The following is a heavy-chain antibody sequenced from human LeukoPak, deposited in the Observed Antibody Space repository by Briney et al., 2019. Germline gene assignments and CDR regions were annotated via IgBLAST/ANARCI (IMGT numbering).Heavy chain of an antibody. V-gene: IGHV4-59*01. CDR2: IYNSGST. D-gene: IGHD5-18*01. CDR3: ARARPDTAMAVDY. Sequence: PSETLSLTCTVSGGSISSYYWSCVRQPPGKGLEYIGYIYNSGSTNYNPSLKSRVTVSVDTSKNQFSLKLRSVTAADTAVYYCARARPDTAMAVDYWGQGTLVTVSS. J-gene: IGHJ4*02. CDR1: GGSISSYY.